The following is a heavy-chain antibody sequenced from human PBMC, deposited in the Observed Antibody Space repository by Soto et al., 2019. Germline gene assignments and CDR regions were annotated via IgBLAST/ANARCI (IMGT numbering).Heavy chain of an antibody. J-gene: IGHJ4*02. CDR3: VREAFTKLGMGPRHYFDY. Sequence: GASVKVSCKASGYTFTNYYMHWVRQAPGQGLQWMGIINPSGDSTSYAQRFQGRLTLTRDTSTTTVSMELSSLRSEDTAVYYCVREAFTKLGMGPRHYFDYWGQGTLVTSPQ. D-gene: IGHD7-27*01. CDR1: GYTFTNYY. CDR2: INPSGDST. V-gene: IGHV1-46*01.